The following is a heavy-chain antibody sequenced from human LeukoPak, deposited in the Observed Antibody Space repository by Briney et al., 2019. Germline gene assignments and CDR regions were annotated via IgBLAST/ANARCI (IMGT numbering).Heavy chain of an antibody. CDR2: IYHSGST. D-gene: IGHD2-2*01. Sequence: SETLSLTCAVSGYSISSGYYWGWIRQPPGKGLEWIGSIYHSGSTYYNPSLKSRVTISVGTSKNHFSLKLSSVTAADTAVYYCARYLPAAILFDYWGQGTLVTVSS. CDR1: GYSISSGYY. J-gene: IGHJ4*02. CDR3: ARYLPAAILFDY. V-gene: IGHV4-38-2*01.